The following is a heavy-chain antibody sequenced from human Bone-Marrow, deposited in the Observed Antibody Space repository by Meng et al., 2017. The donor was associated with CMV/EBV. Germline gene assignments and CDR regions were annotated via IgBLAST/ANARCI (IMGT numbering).Heavy chain of an antibody. CDR1: GFTFSSYE. V-gene: IGHV4-34*01. J-gene: IGHJ6*02. CDR3: ARRIQLWLRAYYYYGMDV. D-gene: IGHD5-18*01. CDR2: INHSGST. Sequence: ESLKISCAASGFTFSSYEMNWVRQPPGKGLEWIGEINHSGSTNYNPSLKSRVIISADTSMNQFSLKLSSVTAADTAVYYCARRIQLWLRAYYYYGMDVCGQGTTVTVSS.